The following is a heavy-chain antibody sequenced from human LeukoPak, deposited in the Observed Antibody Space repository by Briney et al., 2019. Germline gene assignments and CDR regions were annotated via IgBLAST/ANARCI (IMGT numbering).Heavy chain of an antibody. CDR1: GGTFSSYA. CDR2: NIPIFGPA. V-gene: IGHV1-69*06. D-gene: IGHD4-17*01. J-gene: IGHJ5*02. CDR3: ASSHDYGDYVRWFDP. Sequence: ASVTVSCKASGGTFSSYAISWVRQAPGPALEWMGGNIPIFGPANYAQKFQGRVTITADKSTSTAYMELSSLRSEDTAVYYCASSHDYGDYVRWFDPWGQGTLVTGSS.